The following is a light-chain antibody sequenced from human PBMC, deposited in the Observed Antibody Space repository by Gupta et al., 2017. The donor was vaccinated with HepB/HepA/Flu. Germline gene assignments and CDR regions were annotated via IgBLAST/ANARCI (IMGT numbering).Light chain of an antibody. Sequence: QSVLTQPPSASGTPGQRVTISCSGSRSNLGTKTVNWYRQLPGTAPKLVIYNTNQRPSGVPDRFSASKSVTSASLAISGLQSEDEADYYYTACDDSLNCVVFGGGTKLTVL. CDR1: RSNLGTKT. V-gene: IGLV1-44*01. CDR2: NTN. CDR3: TACDDSLNCVV. J-gene: IGLJ2*01.